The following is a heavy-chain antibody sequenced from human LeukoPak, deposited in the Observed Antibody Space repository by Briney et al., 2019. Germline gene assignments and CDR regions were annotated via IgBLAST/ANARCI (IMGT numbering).Heavy chain of an antibody. V-gene: IGHV1-18*01. CDR3: ARDSNPYYYDSSGYYIPAVDY. J-gene: IGHJ4*02. CDR1: GYTFTSYG. D-gene: IGHD3-22*01. Sequence: GASVKVSCKASGYTFTSYGISWVRQAPGQGLEWMGWISAYNGNTNYAQKLQGRVTMTTDTSTSTAYMELRSLRSDDTAVYYCARDSNPYYYDSSGYYIPAVDYWGQGTLVTVSS. CDR2: ISAYNGNT.